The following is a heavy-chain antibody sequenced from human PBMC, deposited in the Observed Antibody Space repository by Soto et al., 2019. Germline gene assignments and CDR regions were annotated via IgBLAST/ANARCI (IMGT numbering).Heavy chain of an antibody. V-gene: IGHV3-30*18. Sequence: QVQLVESGGGVVQPGRSLRLSCAGSGFTFSNYGLHWVRQAPGKGLEWVAVISYDGSHKYYADSVKGRFTISRDNSNNMLYLTMNSLRAEDTDVYYCAKDGAPRYCGRSSCHPAGAYGGQVTLVAVSS. CDR2: ISYDGSHK. D-gene: IGHD2-15*01. CDR1: GFTFSNYG. CDR3: AKDGAPRYCGRSSCHPAGAY. J-gene: IGHJ4*02.